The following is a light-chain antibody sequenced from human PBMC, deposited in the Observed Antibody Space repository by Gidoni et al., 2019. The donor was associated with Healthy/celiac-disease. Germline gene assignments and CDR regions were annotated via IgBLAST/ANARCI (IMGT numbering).Light chain of an antibody. CDR1: QSVSSSY. J-gene: IGKJ1*01. V-gene: IGKV3-20*01. Sequence: IVLTQSPGTLSLSPGERATLSCRASQSVSSSYLAWYQQKPGQAPRLLIYGASSRATGIPDRFSGSGSGTDFTLTISRREPEDFAVYYCQQYGSAPWTFGQGTKVEIK. CDR3: QQYGSAPWT. CDR2: GAS.